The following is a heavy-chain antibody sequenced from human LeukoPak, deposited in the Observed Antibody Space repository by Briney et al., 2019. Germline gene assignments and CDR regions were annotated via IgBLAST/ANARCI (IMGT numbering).Heavy chain of an antibody. CDR3: AKESSYYYYYYMDV. CDR1: GFTFDDYA. J-gene: IGHJ6*03. CDR2: ISYDGSNK. Sequence: GGSLRLSCAASGFTFDDYAMHWVRLPPGKGLEWVAAISYDGSNKNYGDSVKGRFTISRDNSKNTLYLQMNSLRAEDTAVYYCAKESSYYYYYYMDVWGKGTTVTVSS. V-gene: IGHV3-30*18.